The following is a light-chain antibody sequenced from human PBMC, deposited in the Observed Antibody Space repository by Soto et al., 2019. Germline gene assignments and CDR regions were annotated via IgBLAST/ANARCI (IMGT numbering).Light chain of an antibody. Sequence: DIQMTQSPSTLSASVGDRVTITCRASQSISSWLAWYQQKPGKAPKLLIYDASSLESGVPSRFSGSGSGTEFALTISSLQPDDFATYFCQQYNSYSYTFGQGTQRAIK. CDR1: QSISSW. CDR3: QQYNSYSYT. J-gene: IGKJ2*01. CDR2: DAS. V-gene: IGKV1-5*01.